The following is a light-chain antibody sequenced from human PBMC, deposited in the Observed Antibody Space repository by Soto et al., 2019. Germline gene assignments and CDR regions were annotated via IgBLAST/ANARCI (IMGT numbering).Light chain of an antibody. J-gene: IGKJ4*01. Sequence: EIVLTQSPGTLSLSPGERATLSCRASQSVSSSYLAWYQQKPGQAPRLLIFDASSRATGIPDRFSGSGSGTDFTFTISRLEPEDFAVYFCRQYGSSPLTFGGGTKVDIK. CDR1: QSVSSSY. CDR3: RQYGSSPLT. V-gene: IGKV3-20*01. CDR2: DAS.